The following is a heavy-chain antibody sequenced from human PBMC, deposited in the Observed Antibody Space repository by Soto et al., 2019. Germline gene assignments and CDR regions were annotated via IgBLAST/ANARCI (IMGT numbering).Heavy chain of an antibody. D-gene: IGHD3-10*01. CDR3: ARHGSGSYYNNWFDP. V-gene: IGHV4-39*01. CDR1: GDSISSTNYY. J-gene: IGHJ5*02. Sequence: QLQLQESGPGLVKPSETLSLTCTVSGDSISSTNYYWGWIRQPPGKGLEWIGSIYYSGSTYYNPSLKSRVTISVDTSKNQFSLKLSSVTAADTAVYYCARHGSGSYYNNWFDPWGQGTLVTVSS. CDR2: IYYSGST.